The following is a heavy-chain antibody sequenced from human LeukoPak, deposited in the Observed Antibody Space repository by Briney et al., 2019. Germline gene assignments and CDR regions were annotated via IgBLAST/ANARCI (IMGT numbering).Heavy chain of an antibody. CDR1: GFTFSSYA. Sequence: GGSLRLSCAASGFTFSSYAMHWVRQAPGKGLEWVAVISYDGSNKYYADSVKGRSTISRDNSKNTLYLQMNSLRAEDTAVYYCARDQNSGYDLEAFDIWGQGTMVTVSS. D-gene: IGHD5-12*01. CDR2: ISYDGSNK. J-gene: IGHJ3*02. V-gene: IGHV3-30-3*01. CDR3: ARDQNSGYDLEAFDI.